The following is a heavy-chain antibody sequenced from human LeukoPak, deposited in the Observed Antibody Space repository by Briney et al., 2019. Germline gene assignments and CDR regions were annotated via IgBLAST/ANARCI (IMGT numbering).Heavy chain of an antibody. CDR1: GGSISSSSYY. CDR3: ARGGGNFDVARSGAFDF. Sequence: SETLSLTCTVSGGSISSSSYYWGWIRQPPGRGLEWIGSVYYVGDTYYNPSLKSRVTISVDTSKNQLPLKVTSVTAADTAVYYCARGGGNFDVARSGAFDFWGQGTMVTVSS. CDR2: VYYVGDT. J-gene: IGHJ3*01. D-gene: IGHD3-10*02. V-gene: IGHV4-39*01.